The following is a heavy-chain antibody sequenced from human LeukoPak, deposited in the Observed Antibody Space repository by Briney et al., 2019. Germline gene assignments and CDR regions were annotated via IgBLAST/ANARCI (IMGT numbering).Heavy chain of an antibody. Sequence: GGSLRLSCTVSGFTFINYWMHWVRRAPGKGRVWVSVTNSDESTTKYADSVKGRFTISRDNAKNTLYLQMNSLRAEDTAVYYCARGPGYLIDYWGQGTLVTVSS. D-gene: IGHD1-1*01. V-gene: IGHV3-74*03. CDR3: ARGPGYLIDY. CDR1: GFTFINYW. J-gene: IGHJ4*02. CDR2: TNSDESTT.